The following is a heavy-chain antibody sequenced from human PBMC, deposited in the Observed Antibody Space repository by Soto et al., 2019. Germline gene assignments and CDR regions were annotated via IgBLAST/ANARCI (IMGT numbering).Heavy chain of an antibody. Sequence: QVQLQESGPGLVKPSQTLSLTCTVSGGSISSGGYYWSWIRQHPGKGLEWIGYIYYSGSTYYNPSLKSRVTISVDTSKNQFSLKLSSVTAADTAVYYCARETKEYCSSTSCALLNYYYMDVWGKGTTVTVSS. CDR1: GGSISSGGYY. D-gene: IGHD2-2*01. CDR3: ARETKEYCSSTSCALLNYYYMDV. V-gene: IGHV4-31*03. J-gene: IGHJ6*03. CDR2: IYYSGST.